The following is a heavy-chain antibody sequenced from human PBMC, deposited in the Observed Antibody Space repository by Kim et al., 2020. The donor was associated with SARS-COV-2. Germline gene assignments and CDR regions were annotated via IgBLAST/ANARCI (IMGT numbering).Heavy chain of an antibody. CDR3: ARDHGDFDDSGYHHYFAH. CDR1: GFTFSSYA. J-gene: IGHJ4*02. V-gene: IGHV3-23*01. D-gene: IGHD3-22*01. CDR2: ISTTGDKT. Sequence: GGSLRLSCAGSGFTFSSYAMSWVRQAPGKGLEYVSTISTTGDKTYYADSVKGRFTISRDNSKNTVYLQMNSLRAEDTAEYYCARDHGDFDDSGYHHYFAHWGRRTLVTVSS.